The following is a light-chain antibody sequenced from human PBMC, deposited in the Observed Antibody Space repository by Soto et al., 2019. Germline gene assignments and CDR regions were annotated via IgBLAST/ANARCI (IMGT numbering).Light chain of an antibody. CDR3: SSYAGTSTFVV. CDR2: EVT. CDR1: SSDVGSYNI. V-gene: IGLV2-23*02. Sequence: QSALTQPASVSGSPGQSITISCTGTSSDVGSYNIVSWYQPHPGKAPKLMIQEVTKRTSGVANRFSGSKSGNTASLTISGLQAEDEADYYCSSYAGTSTFVVFGGGTQLTVL. J-gene: IGLJ2*01.